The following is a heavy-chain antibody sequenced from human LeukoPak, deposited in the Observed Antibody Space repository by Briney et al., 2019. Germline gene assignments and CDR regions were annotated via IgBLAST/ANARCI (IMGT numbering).Heavy chain of an antibody. V-gene: IGHV3-23*01. J-gene: IGHJ6*03. CDR2: ISSTGGTT. D-gene: IGHD2-15*01. Sequence: PGGSLRLSCAASGITFSSYGMSWVRQAPGKGLEWVSSISSTGGTTYYADSVKGRFTISRDNSKNTLYPQMNSLRAEDTAIYYCAKNGDRGAYCTGGICYPYFYYYMDVWGKGTTVTI. CDR1: GITFSSYG. CDR3: AKNGDRGAYCTGGICYPYFYYYMDV.